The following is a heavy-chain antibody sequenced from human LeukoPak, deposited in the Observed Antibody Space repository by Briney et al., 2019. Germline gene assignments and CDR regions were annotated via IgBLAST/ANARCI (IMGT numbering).Heavy chain of an antibody. D-gene: IGHD4-17*01. CDR2: INQDGREK. Sequence: RGGSLRLSCSASGFIFSNYCMSWVRQAPGKGLEWVANINQDGREKYYVDSVKGRFTISRDNTKNSLSLQMNSMRAADTALYYCARDKSYGDSEDYWGQGKLVTASS. CDR1: GFIFSNYC. V-gene: IGHV3-7*05. J-gene: IGHJ4*02. CDR3: ARDKSYGDSEDY.